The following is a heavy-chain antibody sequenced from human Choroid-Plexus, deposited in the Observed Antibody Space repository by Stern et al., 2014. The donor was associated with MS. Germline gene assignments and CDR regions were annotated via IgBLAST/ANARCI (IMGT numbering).Heavy chain of an antibody. D-gene: IGHD2-15*01. V-gene: IGHV3-30*18. Sequence: VQLVESGGGVAQPGRPLILSCAASGFTFSNFGMHWVLQAPGKGLEWVALISYDGSDKYYADSVKGRFTIFRDNSKNTLYMHMNSLRAEDTAVYYCAKDRQWSTYFFDYWGQGSLVTVSS. CDR3: AKDRQWSTYFFDY. CDR1: GFTFSNFG. J-gene: IGHJ4*02. CDR2: ISYDGSDK.